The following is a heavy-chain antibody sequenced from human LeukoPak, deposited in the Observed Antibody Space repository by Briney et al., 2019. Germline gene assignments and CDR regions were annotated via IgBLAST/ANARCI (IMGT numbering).Heavy chain of an antibody. D-gene: IGHD3-22*01. J-gene: IGHJ5*02. Sequence: GGSLKLSCAASGFTSSGSDMHWFRQASGKGLEWVGRIRSKANNYATAYAASVKGRFTISRDDSKNTAYLQMNSLKTEDTAVYYCTKRATDDSSGYYSTWGQGTLVTVSS. CDR3: TKRATDDSSGYYST. CDR1: GFTSSGSD. V-gene: IGHV3-73*01. CDR2: IRSKANNYAT.